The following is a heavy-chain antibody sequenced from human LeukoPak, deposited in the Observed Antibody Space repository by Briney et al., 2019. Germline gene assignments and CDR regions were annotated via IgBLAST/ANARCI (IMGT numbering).Heavy chain of an antibody. D-gene: IGHD3-22*01. CDR3: ARDLGQYYDTSDNWFDP. CDR2: IYSGGST. J-gene: IGHJ5*02. CDR1: GFTVSSNY. Sequence: PGGSLRLSCAASGFTVSSNYMSWVRQAPGKGLEWVSVIYSGGSTYYADSVKGRFTISRDNAKNTLNLQMNSLRAEDTAVYYCARDLGQYYDTSDNWFDPWGQGTLVTVSS. V-gene: IGHV3-53*01.